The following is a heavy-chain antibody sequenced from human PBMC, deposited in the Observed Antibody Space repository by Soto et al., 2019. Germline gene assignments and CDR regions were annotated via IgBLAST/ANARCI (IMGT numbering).Heavy chain of an antibody. V-gene: IGHV3-11*01. D-gene: IGHD1-1*01. Sequence: PGGSLRLSCAASGFTFSDYYLSWIRQAPGKGMEWVSYISSSGSTIYYADSVKGRFTISRDIAKNSLYLQMNSLRAEDTAVYYCARYEEPSYYYYGMDVWGQRTTVTVS. CDR1: GFTFSDYY. J-gene: IGHJ6*02. CDR2: ISSSGSTI. CDR3: ARYEEPSYYYYGMDV.